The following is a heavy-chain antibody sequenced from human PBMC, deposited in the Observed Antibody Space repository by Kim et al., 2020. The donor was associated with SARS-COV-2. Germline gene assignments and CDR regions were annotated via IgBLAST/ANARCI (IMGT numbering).Heavy chain of an antibody. CDR3: AKDTGIPYYYDSSGYCVY. D-gene: IGHD3-22*01. CDR1: GFTFNSYA. J-gene: IGHJ4*02. V-gene: IGHV3-23*01. Sequence: GGSLRISCAASGFTFNSYAMSWVRQAPGKGLEWVSAISGSGGSTYYADSVKGRFTISRDNSKNTLYLQMNSLRAEDTAVYYCAKDTGIPYYYDSSGYCVYWGQGTLVTVSS. CDR2: ISGSGGST.